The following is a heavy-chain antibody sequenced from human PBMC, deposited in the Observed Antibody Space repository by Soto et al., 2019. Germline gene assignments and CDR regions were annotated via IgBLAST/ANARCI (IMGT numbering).Heavy chain of an antibody. D-gene: IGHD2-8*01. V-gene: IGHV3-33*08. J-gene: IGHJ4*02. CDR3: ARDLNDYFDY. Sequence: GGSLRLSCAASGFTFSSYAMSWVRQAPGKGLEWVAVIWYDGSNKYYADSVKGRFTISRDNSKNTLYLQMNSLRAEDTAVYYCARDLNDYFDYWGQGTLVTVSS. CDR2: IWYDGSNK. CDR1: GFTFSSYA.